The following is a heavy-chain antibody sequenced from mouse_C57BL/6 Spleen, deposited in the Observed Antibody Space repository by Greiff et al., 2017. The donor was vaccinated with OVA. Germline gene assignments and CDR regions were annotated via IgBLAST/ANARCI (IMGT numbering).Heavy chain of an antibody. D-gene: IGHD1-1*01. V-gene: IGHV5-6*01. J-gene: IGHJ2*01. Sequence: EVMLVESGGDLVKPGGSLKLSCAASGFTFSSYGMSWVRQTPDKRLEWVATISSGGSYTYYPDSVKGRFTIPRDNATNTLYLQMSSLKSEDTAMYYCACYYGSSFNYWGQGTTLTVSS. CDR2: ISSGGSYT. CDR1: GFTFSSYG. CDR3: ACYYGSSFNY.